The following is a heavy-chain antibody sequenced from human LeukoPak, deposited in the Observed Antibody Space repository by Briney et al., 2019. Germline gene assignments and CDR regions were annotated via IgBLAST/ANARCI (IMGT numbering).Heavy chain of an antibody. CDR2: INQDGSAK. V-gene: IGHV3-7*01. CDR1: GFMFSGYW. Sequence: GGSLRRSGAASGFMFSGYWMSWVRHAPGKEREWVANINQDGSAKKYVDSVKGRFTISSDKAKTSLSLQMNRLRAEDTDVYYCARVDDIHRGWFQHWGQGTLVTVSS. CDR3: ARVDDIHRGWFQH. D-gene: IGHD6-19*01. J-gene: IGHJ1*01.